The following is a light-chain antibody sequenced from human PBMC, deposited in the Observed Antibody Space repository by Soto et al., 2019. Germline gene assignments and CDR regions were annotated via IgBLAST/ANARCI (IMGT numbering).Light chain of an antibody. J-gene: IGKJ4*01. CDR2: AAS. Sequence: AIRMTQSPSPFSASTGDRVTITCRASQGISSYLAWYQQKPGKAPKLLIYAASTLKSGVPSRFSGSGSGTDFTLTISCLQSEDFATDYCKQYCSYSPFTFGGGTKVEIK. CDR3: KQYCSYSPFT. V-gene: IGKV1-8*01. CDR1: QGISSY.